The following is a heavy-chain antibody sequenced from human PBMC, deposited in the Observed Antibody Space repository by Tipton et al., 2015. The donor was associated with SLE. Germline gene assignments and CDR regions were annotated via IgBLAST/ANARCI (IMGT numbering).Heavy chain of an antibody. Sequence: SLRLSCAASGVTFSSYSMNWVRQAPGRGLEWVSSISSSSSYIYYADSVKGRFTSSRDNAKNSLYLQMNSLRAEDTALYYCAKDTSPPIMITFGGVLSSGMDVWGQGTTVTVSS. D-gene: IGHD3-16*01. J-gene: IGHJ6*02. CDR1: GVTFSSYS. V-gene: IGHV3-21*04. CDR2: ISSSSSYI. CDR3: AKDTSPPIMITFGGVLSSGMDV.